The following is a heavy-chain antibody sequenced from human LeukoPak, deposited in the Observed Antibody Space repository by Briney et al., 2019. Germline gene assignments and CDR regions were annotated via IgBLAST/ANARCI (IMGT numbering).Heavy chain of an antibody. J-gene: IGHJ4*02. D-gene: IGHD6-6*01. Sequence: GGSLRLSCVTSGITLDYLTMRWGRQAPGKSLEWVSLISGDGGSTYYGDSVKGRFTISRDNSKNSLYLQLNSLRPEDTAVYYCAIMSGSWNDYWGQGTLVTVSS. CDR3: AIMSGSWNDY. V-gene: IGHV3-43*01. CDR1: GITLDYLT. CDR2: ISGDGGST.